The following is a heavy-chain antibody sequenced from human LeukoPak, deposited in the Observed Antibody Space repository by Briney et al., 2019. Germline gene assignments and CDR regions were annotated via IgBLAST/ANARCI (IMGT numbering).Heavy chain of an antibody. V-gene: IGHV1-46*01. D-gene: IGHD3-10*01. Sequence: ASVKVSCKASGYTFTSYYMHWVRQAPGQGLEWMGIINSSGGSTSYAQKFQGRVTITRDTSASTAYMELSSLRSEDTAVYYCARKVTRDDAFDIWGQGTMVTVSS. CDR1: GYTFTSYY. CDR3: ARKVTRDDAFDI. J-gene: IGHJ3*02. CDR2: INSSGGST.